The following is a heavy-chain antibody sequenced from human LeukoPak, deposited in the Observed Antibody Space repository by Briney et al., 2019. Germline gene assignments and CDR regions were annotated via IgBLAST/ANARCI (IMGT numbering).Heavy chain of an antibody. V-gene: IGHV1-18*01. D-gene: IGHD3-10*01. J-gene: IGHJ6*02. CDR2: IGAYSGNT. CDR1: GYTFTSYG. Sequence: ASVKVSCKASGYTFTSYGISWVRQAPGQGLEWMGWIGAYSGNTNYAQKLQGRVTMTTDTSTSTAYMELRSLRSDDTAVYYCAREGSGSRTYYYGMDVWGQGTTVTVSS. CDR3: AREGSGSRTYYYGMDV.